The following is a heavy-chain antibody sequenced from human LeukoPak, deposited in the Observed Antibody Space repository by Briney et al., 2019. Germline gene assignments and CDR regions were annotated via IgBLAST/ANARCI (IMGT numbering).Heavy chain of an antibody. CDR3: AASKGATDAFDI. D-gene: IGHD3-16*01. J-gene: IGHJ3*02. CDR1: GYTFTSYD. Sequence: ASVKVSCKASGYTFTSYDINWVRQATGQGLEWMGWMNPNSGNTDFAQKFQGRVTMTRDTSISTAYMELSRLRSDDTAVYYCAASKGATDAFDIWGQGTMVTVSS. V-gene: IGHV1-8*01. CDR2: MNPNSGNT.